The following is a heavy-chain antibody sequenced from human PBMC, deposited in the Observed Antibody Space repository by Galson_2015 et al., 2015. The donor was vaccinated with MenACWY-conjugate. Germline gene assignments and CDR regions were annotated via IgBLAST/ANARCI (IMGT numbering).Heavy chain of an antibody. CDR2: IRNDGTTK. Sequence: SLRLSCAASGFTFGTYGVHWVRQAPGKGLEWVAFIRNDGTTKYYADSVKGRFTISRDNSKNTLYLQINSLRREDTAVYFCAKDQATPYFDYWGQGTLVTVSS. CDR3: AKDQATPYFDY. V-gene: IGHV3-30*02. D-gene: IGHD3-16*01. CDR1: GFTFGTYG. J-gene: IGHJ4*02.